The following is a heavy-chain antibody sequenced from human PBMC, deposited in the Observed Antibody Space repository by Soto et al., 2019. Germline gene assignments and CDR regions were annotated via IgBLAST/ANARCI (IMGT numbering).Heavy chain of an antibody. J-gene: IGHJ4*02. CDR3: ARQSEYYDILTGHTPFDY. V-gene: IGHV4-39*01. Sequence: SETLSLTCTVSGGSISSSSYYWGWIRQPPGKGLEWIGSIYYSGSTYYNPSLKSRVTISVDTSKNQFSLKLSSVTAADTAVYYCARQSEYYDILTGHTPFDYWGQGTLVTVSS. D-gene: IGHD3-9*01. CDR2: IYYSGST. CDR1: GGSISSSSYY.